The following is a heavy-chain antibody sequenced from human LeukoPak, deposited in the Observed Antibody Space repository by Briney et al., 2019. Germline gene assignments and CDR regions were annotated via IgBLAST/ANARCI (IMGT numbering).Heavy chain of an antibody. V-gene: IGHV3-48*02. CDR3: ARVGALYDFWSGYYPEYFDY. D-gene: IGHD3-3*01. J-gene: IGHJ4*02. CDR1: GFTFSSYS. CDR2: ISSSSSTI. Sequence: GGSLRLSCAASGFTFSSYSMNWVRQAPGKGLEWVSYISSSSSTIYYADSVKGRFTISRDNAKNSLYLQMNSLRDEDTAVYYCARVGALYDFWSGYYPEYFDYWGQGTLVTVSS.